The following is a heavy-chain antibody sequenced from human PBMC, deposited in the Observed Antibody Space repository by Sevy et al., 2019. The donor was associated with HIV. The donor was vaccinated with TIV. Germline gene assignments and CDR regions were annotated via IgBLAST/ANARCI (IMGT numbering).Heavy chain of an antibody. CDR2: ISFDESNK. J-gene: IGHJ4*02. V-gene: IGHV3-30*18. CDR1: GFSFSGYA. CDR3: AKEGAYSYTTYFDY. D-gene: IGHD1-26*01. Sequence: GGSLRLSCAASGFSFSGYAIHWVRQAPGKGLEWVAVISFDESNKYYADSVKGRFTISRDNSKNTLFLQMNSLRAEDTAVYYCAKEGAYSYTTYFDYWGQGTVVTVSS.